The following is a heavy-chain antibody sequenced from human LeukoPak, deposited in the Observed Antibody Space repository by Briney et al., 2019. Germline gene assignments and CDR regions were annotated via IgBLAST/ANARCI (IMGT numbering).Heavy chain of an antibody. D-gene: IGHD1-14*01. CDR1: GFTFSNHA. J-gene: IGHJ4*02. V-gene: IGHV3-30*04. CDR3: ARDTGENGYYGLTGDY. CDR2: ISYDDGTNK. Sequence: GGSLGLSCAASGFTFSNHAIHWVRQAPGKGLEWVAVISYDDGTNKYYADSVEGRFTISRDNSKNTVFLHMNGLRPEDTAVYYCARDTGENGYYGLTGDYWGRGTLVTVSS.